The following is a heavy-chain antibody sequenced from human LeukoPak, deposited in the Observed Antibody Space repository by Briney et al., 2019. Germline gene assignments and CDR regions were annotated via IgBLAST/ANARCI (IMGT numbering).Heavy chain of an antibody. D-gene: IGHD1-7*01. V-gene: IGHV4-4*07. Sequence: SETLSLTRTVSGGSISSCYWSWIRQPAGKGLEWIGRIYTSGSTNYNPSLKSRVTMSVDTSKNQFSLKLSSVTAADTAVYYCARVNYALGGMDVWGQGTTVTVSS. CDR3: ARVNYALGGMDV. J-gene: IGHJ6*02. CDR1: GGSISSCY. CDR2: IYTSGST.